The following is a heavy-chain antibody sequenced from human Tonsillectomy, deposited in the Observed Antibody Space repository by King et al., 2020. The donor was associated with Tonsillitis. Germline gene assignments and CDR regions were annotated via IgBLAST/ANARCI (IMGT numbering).Heavy chain of an antibody. CDR3: ARDYPEWELTYYFDY. V-gene: IGHV3-23*04. CDR2: ISNTVDST. CDR1: GFTFSSYA. Sequence: VQLVESGGGLVQPGGSLRLSCAASGFTFSSYAMSWVRQAPGKGLEWVSAISNTVDSTFYADSVKGRFTISRDNSKNTLYLQMDSLRAEEPAVYFCARDYPEWELTYYFDYWGQGTLVTVSS. D-gene: IGHD1-26*01. J-gene: IGHJ4*02.